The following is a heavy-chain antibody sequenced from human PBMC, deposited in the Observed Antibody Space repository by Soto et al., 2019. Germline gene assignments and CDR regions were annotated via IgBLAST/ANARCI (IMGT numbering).Heavy chain of an antibody. J-gene: IGHJ4*02. CDR1: GGSVSSGNYY. Sequence: QVQLQESGPGLVKPSETLSLTCTVSGGSVSSGNYYWSWIRQPPGKGLEWIGYIYYSGSTNYNPSIKGRVTISVDMSKNHFSLKLSSVTAADTAVYYCARLFCSGGSCYRSFDYWGQGTLVTVSS. CDR2: IYYSGST. D-gene: IGHD2-15*01. V-gene: IGHV4-61*03. CDR3: ARLFCSGGSCYRSFDY.